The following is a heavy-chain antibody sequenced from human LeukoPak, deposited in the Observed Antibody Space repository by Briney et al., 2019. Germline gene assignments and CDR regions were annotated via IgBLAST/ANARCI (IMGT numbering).Heavy chain of an antibody. V-gene: IGHV3-33*06. J-gene: IGHJ5*02. CDR2: IWYDGSNK. CDR3: AKDGSGGGWKWFDP. D-gene: IGHD2-15*01. Sequence: PGGSLRLSCAASGFTFSSYGFHWVRQAPGKGLEWVAVIWYDGSNKYYADSVKGRLTISRDNSKDTLYLQMNSLRAEDTAVYYCAKDGSGGGWKWFDPWGQGTLVTVSS. CDR1: GFTFSSYG.